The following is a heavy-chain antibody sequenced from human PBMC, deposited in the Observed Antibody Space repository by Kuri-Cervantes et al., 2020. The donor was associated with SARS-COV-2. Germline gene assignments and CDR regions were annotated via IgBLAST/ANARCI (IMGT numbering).Heavy chain of an antibody. D-gene: IGHD3-3*01. CDR2: IDAGNGNT. Sequence: ASVKVSCKASGYTFTSYAMHWVRQAPGQRLEWMGWIDAGNGNTKYSQKFQGRVTITRDTSASTAYMELSSLRSEDTAVYYCASHYYDFWSGPSGGMDVWGQGTTVTVSS. CDR3: ASHYYDFWSGPSGGMDV. V-gene: IGHV1-3*01. CDR1: GYTFTSYA. J-gene: IGHJ6*02.